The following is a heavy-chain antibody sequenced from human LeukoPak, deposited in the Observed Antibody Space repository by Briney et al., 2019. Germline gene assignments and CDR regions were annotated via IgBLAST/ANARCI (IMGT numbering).Heavy chain of an antibody. CDR2: VSHDGNTK. J-gene: IGHJ4*02. D-gene: IGHD5-12*01. CDR1: GFTFSTHA. CDR3: ARAIVGTENLDY. V-gene: IGHV3-30*10. Sequence: PGGSLRLSCAASGFTFSTHAMHWVRQAPGKGLEWVAVVSHDGNTKYYTDSVKGRFTISRDNSKNTLYLQMNGLRTDDTAVYYCARAIVGTENLDYWGQGTLVTVSS.